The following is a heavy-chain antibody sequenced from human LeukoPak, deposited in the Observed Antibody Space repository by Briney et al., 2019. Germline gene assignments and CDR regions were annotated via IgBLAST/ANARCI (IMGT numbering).Heavy chain of an antibody. CDR2: INHSGST. Sequence: SETLSLTCTVSGGSISSSSYYWSWIRQPPGKGLEWIGEINHSGSTNYNPSLKSRVTISVDTSKNQFSLKLSSVTAADTAVYYCARRRIQLWFPPIGWFDPWGQGTLVTVSS. V-gene: IGHV4-39*07. CDR1: GGSISSSSYY. D-gene: IGHD5-18*01. CDR3: ARRRIQLWFPPIGWFDP. J-gene: IGHJ5*02.